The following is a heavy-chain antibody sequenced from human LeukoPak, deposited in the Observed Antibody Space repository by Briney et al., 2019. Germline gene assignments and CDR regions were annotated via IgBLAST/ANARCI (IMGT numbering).Heavy chain of an antibody. D-gene: IGHD6-19*01. Sequence: GASVKVSCKASGYTFTSYDINWVRQATGQGLEWRGWMNPNSGNAGYAQKFQGRVTMTRNSSIRTAYMELSSLRSEDTAVYYCARGRFGDSSGWYVRNYFDYWGQGTLVTVSS. CDR2: MNPNSGNA. J-gene: IGHJ4*02. V-gene: IGHV1-8*01. CDR1: GYTFTSYD. CDR3: ARGRFGDSSGWYVRNYFDY.